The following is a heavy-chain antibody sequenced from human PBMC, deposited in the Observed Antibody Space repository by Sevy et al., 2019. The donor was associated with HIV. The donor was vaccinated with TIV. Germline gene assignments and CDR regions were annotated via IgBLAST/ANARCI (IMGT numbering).Heavy chain of an antibody. CDR1: GGSISSSSYY. V-gene: IGHV4-39*01. J-gene: IGHJ6*02. CDR2: IYYSGST. Sequence: SENLSLTCTVSGGSISSSSYYCGWIRQPPGKGLEWIGSIYYSGSTYYNPSLKSRVTISVDTSKNQFSLKLSSVPAADTDVHYCASRAAAGKQRDYYYGMDVWGQGTLVTVSS. D-gene: IGHD6-13*01. CDR3: ASRAAAGKQRDYYYGMDV.